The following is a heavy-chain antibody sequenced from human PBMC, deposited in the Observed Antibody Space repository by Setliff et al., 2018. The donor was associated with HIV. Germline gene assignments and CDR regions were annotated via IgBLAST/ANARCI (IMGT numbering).Heavy chain of an antibody. Sequence: PSETLSLTCTASGGSISPYYWSWIRQPPGKGLECIGYIYSSGSTNYNPSLKSRVTMSVDTSKNQFSLELRSVTAADTAVYYCARRVVLAAAFDYWGQGALVTVSS. V-gene: IGHV4-4*09. CDR3: ARRVVLAAAFDY. CDR1: GGSISPYY. CDR2: IYSSGST. D-gene: IGHD2-15*01. J-gene: IGHJ4*02.